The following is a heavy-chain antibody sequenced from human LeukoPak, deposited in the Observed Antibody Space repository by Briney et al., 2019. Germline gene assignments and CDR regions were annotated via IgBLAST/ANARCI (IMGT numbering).Heavy chain of an antibody. CDR3: AKDSNYYDSSGYDAFDI. J-gene: IGHJ3*02. D-gene: IGHD3-22*01. Sequence: GGSLRLSCAASGFTFSSYEMNWVRQAPGKGLEWVSYISSSGSTIYYADSVKGRFTISRDNSKNTLYLQMNSLRAEDTAVYYCAKDSNYYDSSGYDAFDIWGQGTMVTVSS. V-gene: IGHV3-48*03. CDR2: ISSSGSTI. CDR1: GFTFSSYE.